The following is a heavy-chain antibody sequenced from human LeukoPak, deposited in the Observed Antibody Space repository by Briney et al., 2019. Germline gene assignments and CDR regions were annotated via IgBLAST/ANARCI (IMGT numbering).Heavy chain of an antibody. CDR2: ISAYNGNT. D-gene: IGHD3-3*01. V-gene: IGHV1-18*01. CDR3: ARELHYDFLSGYSTPRYYFDY. J-gene: IGHJ4*02. CDR1: GYTFTSYD. Sequence: GASVKVSCKASGYTFTSYDISWVRQAPGQGLEWMGWISAYNGNTNYAQILQGRVTMTTDTSTSTAYMELRSLRSGDTAVYYCARELHYDFLSGYSTPRYYFDYWGQGTLVTVSS.